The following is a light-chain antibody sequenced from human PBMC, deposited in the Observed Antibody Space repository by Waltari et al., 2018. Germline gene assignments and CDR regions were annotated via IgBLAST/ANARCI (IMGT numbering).Light chain of an antibody. V-gene: IGLV2-23*02. Sequence: QSALTQPASVSGSPGQSIAISCIGPSSDVGANNFLSWNQQHPGRAPQLMIHEVTKRPSGVSTRFSGSKSGNTASLTISGLQAEDEADYYCCSYTSIGPVLIGGGTKVTVL. CDR1: SSDVGANNF. CDR2: EVT. J-gene: IGLJ2*01. CDR3: CSYTSIGPVL.